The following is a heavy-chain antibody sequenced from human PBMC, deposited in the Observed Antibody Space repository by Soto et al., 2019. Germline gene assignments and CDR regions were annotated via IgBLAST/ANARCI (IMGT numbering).Heavy chain of an antibody. V-gene: IGHV4-39*01. CDR3: ARHSNHCSGGSCYSFIFDY. Sequence: SGSLSLTCTVSGGSISSTSYYWGWIRQPPGKGLEWIGSIYYSGSTYYNPSLKSRVTISVDTSKNQFSLKLSSVTAADTAVYYCARHSNHCSGGSCYSFIFDYWGQGTLLTVSS. CDR1: GGSISSTSYY. D-gene: IGHD2-15*01. J-gene: IGHJ4*02. CDR2: IYYSGST.